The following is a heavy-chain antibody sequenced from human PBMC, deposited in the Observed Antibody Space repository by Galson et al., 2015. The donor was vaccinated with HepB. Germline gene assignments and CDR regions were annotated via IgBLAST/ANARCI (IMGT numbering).Heavy chain of an antibody. V-gene: IGHV1-69*02. D-gene: IGHD4-23*01. CDR2: IIPILGMP. J-gene: IGHJ6*02. Sequence: SVKVSCKASGGTFSSYIINWVRQAPGQGLEWVGRIIPILGMPNYAQKFQGRVTITADNSTSTAYMELSSLRSEDTAVYYCARVPLSSDGKSHYYHYGMDVWGQGTTVTVSS. CDR1: GGTFSSYI. CDR3: ARVPLSSDGKSHYYHYGMDV.